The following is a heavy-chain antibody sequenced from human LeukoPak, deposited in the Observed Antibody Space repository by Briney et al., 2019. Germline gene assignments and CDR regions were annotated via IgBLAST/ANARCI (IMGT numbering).Heavy chain of an antibody. CDR3: VRVGFSDEGFDH. V-gene: IGHV3-7*01. CDR1: GFTISRYW. D-gene: IGHD2-21*01. J-gene: IGHJ4*02. Sequence: GGSLRLSCAGSGFTISRYWMTWVRQAPGKGLELMANIKPDGSQENYVDSAKGRFTISRDNAKESLFLQMNSLRDEDTAVYYCVRVGFSDEGFDHWGQGTLVTVSS. CDR2: IKPDGSQE.